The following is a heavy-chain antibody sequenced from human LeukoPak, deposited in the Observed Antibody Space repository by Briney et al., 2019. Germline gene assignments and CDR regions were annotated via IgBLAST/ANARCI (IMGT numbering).Heavy chain of an antibody. J-gene: IGHJ4*02. CDR3: ARGSLQPSDY. Sequence: ASVKVSCKASGYTFTSYGISWVRQAPGQGLEWMGWISAYNGNTNYAQKLQGRVTMTRNTSISTAYMELSSLRSEDTAVYYCARGSLQPSDYWGQGTLVTVSS. V-gene: IGHV1-18*01. CDR1: GYTFTSYG. D-gene: IGHD2-15*01. CDR2: ISAYNGNT.